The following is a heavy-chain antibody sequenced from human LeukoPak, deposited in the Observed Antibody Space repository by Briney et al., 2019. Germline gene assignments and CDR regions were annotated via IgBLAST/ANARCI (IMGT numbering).Heavy chain of an antibody. D-gene: IGHD1-1*01. V-gene: IGHV3-23*01. CDR1: GFTFSSYA. J-gene: IGHJ6*03. CDR2: TSGGGGST. CDR3: ATALLRASTYMDV. Sequence: GGSLRLSCVASGFTFSSYAMSWVRQAPGKGLEWVSWTSGGGGSTYYADSVKGRFTISRDNSKNTMYLQMNSLRAEDTAVYYCATALLRASTYMDVWGKGTTVTVSS.